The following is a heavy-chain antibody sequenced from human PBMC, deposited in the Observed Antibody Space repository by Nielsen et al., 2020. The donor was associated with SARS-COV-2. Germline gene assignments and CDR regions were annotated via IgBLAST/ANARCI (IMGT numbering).Heavy chain of an antibody. Sequence: LSLTRAASGFTVSSSYMSWVRQAPGKGLEWVSLIYSGGSTYYADSVKGRFTISRDSSKNTLYLQMDSLRAEDTAVYYCARDISGWGWFDPWGQGTLVTVSS. J-gene: IGHJ5*02. D-gene: IGHD6-19*01. CDR1: GFTVSSSY. CDR2: IYSGGST. CDR3: ARDISGWGWFDP. V-gene: IGHV3-66*01.